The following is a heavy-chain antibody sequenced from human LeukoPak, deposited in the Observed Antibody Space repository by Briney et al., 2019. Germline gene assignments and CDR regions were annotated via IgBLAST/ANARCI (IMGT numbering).Heavy chain of an antibody. J-gene: IGHJ6*03. CDR2: ITSSSTYT. Sequence: PGGSLRLSCAASGFTFSSYAMNWVRQAPGKVLEWVSSITSSSTYTFYADSVKGRFTISRDNARNSLYLQMNSLRAEDTAVYYCARDPYSGTYGDTYYYYMDVWGKGTTVTISS. CDR3: ARDPYSGTYGDTYYYYMDV. CDR1: GFTFSSYA. V-gene: IGHV3-21*01. D-gene: IGHD1-26*01.